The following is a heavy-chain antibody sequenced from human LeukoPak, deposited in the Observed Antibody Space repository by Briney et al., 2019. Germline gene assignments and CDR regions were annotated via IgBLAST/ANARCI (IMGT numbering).Heavy chain of an antibody. J-gene: IGHJ4*02. V-gene: IGHV3-7*01. D-gene: IGHD3-10*01. Sequence: GGSLRLSCAASGFTFSSYAMSWVRQAPGKGLEWVANIKKDGSEKYYVDSVKGRFTISRDNAKNSLYLQMNSLRAEDTAVYYCHGLWFGEGEFDYWGQGTLVTVSS. CDR2: IKKDGSEK. CDR1: GFTFSSYA. CDR3: HGLWFGEGEFDY.